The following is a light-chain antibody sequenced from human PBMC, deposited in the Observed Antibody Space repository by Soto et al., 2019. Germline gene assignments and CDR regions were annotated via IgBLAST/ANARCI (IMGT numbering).Light chain of an antibody. CDR1: SSDVGSYNL. CDR3: CSYAGSSPV. CDR2: EGS. Sequence: QSALTQPASVSGSPGQSITISCTGTSSDVGSYNLVSWYQQHPGKAPKLMIYEGSKRPSGVPNRFSGSKSGNTASLTISGLQAEDEADYSCCSYAGSSPVFGGGTQLTVL. J-gene: IGLJ2*01. V-gene: IGLV2-23*01.